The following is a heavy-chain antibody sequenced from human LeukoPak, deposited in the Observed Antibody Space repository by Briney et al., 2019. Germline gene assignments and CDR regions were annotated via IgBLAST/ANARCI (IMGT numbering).Heavy chain of an antibody. D-gene: IGHD5-18*01. V-gene: IGHV3-53*01. Sequence: GGSLRLSCAASGLSISDNYMSWVRQAPGKGLEWVSIIHSGGNIYYADSVKGRFTISRDNSKNTLYLQMNSLRAEDTAVYYCASARGSNYGSLGDWGQGTLVTVSS. J-gene: IGHJ4*02. CDR1: GLSISDNY. CDR2: IHSGGNI. CDR3: ASARGSNYGSLGD.